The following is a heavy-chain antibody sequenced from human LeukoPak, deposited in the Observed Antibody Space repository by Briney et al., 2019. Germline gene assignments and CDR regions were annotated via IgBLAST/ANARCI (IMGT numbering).Heavy chain of an antibody. D-gene: IGHD5/OR15-5a*01. CDR1: GGSISSNTYY. J-gene: IGHJ5*02. V-gene: IGHV4-39*01. Sequence: PWETLSLTCTVSGGSISSNTYYWGWIRRPPGKGLGWIGNIDYSGSTYYNPSLKSRVTISVDTSKNQFSLNLSSLTAADTAVYYCATSDTVSTYNWFDPWGQGTLVTVSS. CDR3: ATSDTVSTYNWFDP. CDR2: IDYSGST.